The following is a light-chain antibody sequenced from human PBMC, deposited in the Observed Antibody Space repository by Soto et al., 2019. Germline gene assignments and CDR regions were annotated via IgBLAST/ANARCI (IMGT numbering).Light chain of an antibody. V-gene: IGLV2-11*01. J-gene: IGLJ1*01. CDR1: SSGVGGYNY. CDR2: DVS. CDR3: SSYAGTYTYV. Sequence: QSALTQPRSVSGSPGQSVTISFTGTSSGVGGYNYVSWYQHHPGKAPKLMIYDVSKRPSGVPDRFSGSKSGNTASLTISGLQAEDEADYYCSSYAGTYTYVFGTGTKVTVL.